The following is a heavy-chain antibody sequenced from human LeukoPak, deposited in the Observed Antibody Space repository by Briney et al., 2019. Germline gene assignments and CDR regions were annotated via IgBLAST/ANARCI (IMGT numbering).Heavy chain of an antibody. CDR1: GSTFSSFS. Sequence: GGSLRLSCAAPGSTFSSFSMNWVRQAPGKGLEWVSVISSSSTYIYYADSVKGRFTISRDNAKNSLYLQMNSLRVEDSGVYYCARSAIGEGPDYWGQGTLVTVSS. V-gene: IGHV3-21*01. J-gene: IGHJ4*02. CDR2: ISSSSTYI. D-gene: IGHD3-10*01. CDR3: ARSAIGEGPDY.